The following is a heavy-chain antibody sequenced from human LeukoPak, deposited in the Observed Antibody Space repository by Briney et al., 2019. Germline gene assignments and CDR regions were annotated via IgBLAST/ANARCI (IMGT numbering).Heavy chain of an antibody. J-gene: IGHJ6*02. CDR1: GFTFSSYG. D-gene: IGHD6-13*01. CDR3: ASGYSSSLLRGSGMEV. Sequence: GGSLRLSCAASGFTFSSYGMHWVRQAPGKGLEWVAVIWYDGSNKYYADSVKGRFTISRDNSKNTLYLQMNSLRAEDTAVYYCASGYSSSLLRGSGMEVWGQGTTVTGYS. CDR2: IWYDGSNK. V-gene: IGHV3-33*01.